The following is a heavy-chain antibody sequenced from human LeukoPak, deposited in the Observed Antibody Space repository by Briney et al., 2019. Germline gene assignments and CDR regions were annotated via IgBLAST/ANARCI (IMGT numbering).Heavy chain of an antibody. CDR3: AKEEVPNDY. Sequence: TGGSLILSCEVSGFTFSRSAMSWVRQAPGKGLEWVSGISISGETTYYADSVQGRFTISRDNSKNTVYLQMFSLRVEDTAVYYCAKEEVPNDYWGQGILVTVSS. CDR1: GFTFSRSA. V-gene: IGHV3-23*01. CDR2: ISISGETT. J-gene: IGHJ4*02.